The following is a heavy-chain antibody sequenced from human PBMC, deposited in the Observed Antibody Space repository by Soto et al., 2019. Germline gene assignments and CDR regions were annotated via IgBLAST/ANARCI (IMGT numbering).Heavy chain of an antibody. Sequence: QVQLQESGPGLVKPSETLSLTCTVSGGSISSYFWNWIRQSPGKRLEWIGYVYSTGSTNYNPSLKSRVTISLYTSNSQFSLRLTSVTVADTAVYYCARSTVAEFDPWGQGTLVTVSS. CDR3: ARSTVAEFDP. CDR1: GGSISSYF. J-gene: IGHJ5*02. V-gene: IGHV4-59*01. CDR2: VYSTGST. D-gene: IGHD6-19*01.